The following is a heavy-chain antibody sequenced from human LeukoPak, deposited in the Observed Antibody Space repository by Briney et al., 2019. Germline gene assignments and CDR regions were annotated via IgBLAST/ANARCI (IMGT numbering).Heavy chain of an antibody. CDR3: ATGEYSSGYLLGH. Sequence: GASVKVSCKASGYTFTGYCMNWVRQAPGQGLEWMGWINPNSGGTKYAQKFQGRVTVTRDTSTSTVYMELSRLRSDDTAVYYCATGEYSSGYLLGHWGQGTLVIVSS. D-gene: IGHD3-22*01. CDR2: INPNSGGT. CDR1: GYTFTGYC. V-gene: IGHV1-2*02. J-gene: IGHJ4*02.